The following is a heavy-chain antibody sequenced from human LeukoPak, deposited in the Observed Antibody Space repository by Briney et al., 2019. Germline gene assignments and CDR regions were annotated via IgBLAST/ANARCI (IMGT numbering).Heavy chain of an antibody. Sequence: GGSLRLSCAASGFTFSSYAMSWVRQAPGKGLEWVSAISGSGGSTYYADSVKGRFTIPRDNSKNTLYLQMNSLRAEDTAVYYCARAGTNPGGFDYWGQGTLVTVSS. V-gene: IGHV3-23*01. CDR2: ISGSGGST. J-gene: IGHJ4*02. CDR3: ARAGTNPGGFDY. CDR1: GFTFSSYA.